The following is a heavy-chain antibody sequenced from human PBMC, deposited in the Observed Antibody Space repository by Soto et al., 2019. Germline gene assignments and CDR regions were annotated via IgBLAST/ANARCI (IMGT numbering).Heavy chain of an antibody. CDR1: GFTFSRYA. D-gene: IGHD4-17*01. Sequence: GGSLRLSCSASGFTFSRYAMHWVRQAPGKGLEWVAVIYYDGSNKYFADSVKGRFTISRDNSKNTLYLQMNSLRAEDTAEYYCAKEKSPLDYGDASIDYWGQGTLVTVSS. J-gene: IGHJ4*02. CDR3: AKEKSPLDYGDASIDY. V-gene: IGHV3-30*18. CDR2: IYYDGSNK.